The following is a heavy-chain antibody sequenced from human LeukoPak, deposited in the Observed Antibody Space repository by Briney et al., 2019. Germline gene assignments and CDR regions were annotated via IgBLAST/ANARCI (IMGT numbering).Heavy chain of an antibody. CDR1: GFTFSSYA. V-gene: IGHV3-23*01. CDR3: ARCAPDYYYYMDV. J-gene: IGHJ6*03. Sequence: PGGSLRLSCAASGFTFSSYAMSWVRQAPGKGLEWVSAISGSGSTYYADSVKGRFTISRDNSKNTLYLQMNSLRAEDTAVYYCARCAPDYYYYMDVWGKGTTVTVSS. CDR2: ISGSGST.